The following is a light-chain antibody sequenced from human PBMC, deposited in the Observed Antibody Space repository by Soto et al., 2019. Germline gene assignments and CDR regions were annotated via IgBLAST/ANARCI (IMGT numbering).Light chain of an antibody. CDR2: EVS. Sequence: QSALTQPASVSGSPGQSITISCTGTSSDVGSYNLVSWYQQHPGKAPKLMIYEVSKRPSGVSNRFSGSKSGNTASLTISGLQAEDETDYYCCSYVGSSHVFGTGTKVTVL. J-gene: IGLJ1*01. CDR3: CSYVGSSHV. V-gene: IGLV2-23*02. CDR1: SSDVGSYNL.